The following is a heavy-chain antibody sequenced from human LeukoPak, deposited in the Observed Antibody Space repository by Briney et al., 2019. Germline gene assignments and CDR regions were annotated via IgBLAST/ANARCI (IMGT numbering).Heavy chain of an antibody. Sequence: PGGSLRLSCAASGFTFSTYSMNWVRQAPGKGLEWVSSISSSSSYIYYADSVKGRFTISRDNAKNSLYLQMNSLRAEDTAVYYCARGRYYYDSSGYRTDAFDIWGQGTMVTVSS. D-gene: IGHD3-22*01. CDR2: ISSSSSYI. CDR3: ARGRYYYDSSGYRTDAFDI. CDR1: GFTFSTYS. V-gene: IGHV3-21*01. J-gene: IGHJ3*02.